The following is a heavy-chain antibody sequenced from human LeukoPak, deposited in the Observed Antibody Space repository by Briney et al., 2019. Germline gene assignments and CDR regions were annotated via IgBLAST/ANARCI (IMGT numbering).Heavy chain of an antibody. CDR3: ARNMTVILVAERTDAFDI. D-gene: IGHD3-22*01. CDR1: GASISSNTYY. CDR2: IFNAGST. Sequence: KTSETLSLTCTVSGASISSNTYYWAWIRQSPGKGLEWIGSIFNAGSTFYNPSLTCRVPMSVDTSKNQFSLKLSSVTAADTAMYYCARNMTVILVAERTDAFDIWGQGTMVTVSS. J-gene: IGHJ3*02. V-gene: IGHV4-39*01.